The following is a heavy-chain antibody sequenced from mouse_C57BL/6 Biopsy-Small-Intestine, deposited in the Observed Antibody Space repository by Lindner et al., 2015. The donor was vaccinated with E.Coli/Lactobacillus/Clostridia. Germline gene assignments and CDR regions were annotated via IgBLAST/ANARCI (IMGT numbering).Heavy chain of an antibody. D-gene: IGHD2-1*01. CDR3: ARGDLYWGFAY. CDR1: GYSITSDY. Sequence: VQLQESGPGLQNLLXLSSLTCSVTGYSITSDYWNWIRKFPGNKLEYMGYISYSGSTYYNPSLKSRISITRDTSKNQYYLQLNSVTTEDTATYYCARGDLYWGFAYWGQGTLVTVSA. V-gene: IGHV3-8*01. J-gene: IGHJ3*01. CDR2: ISYSGST.